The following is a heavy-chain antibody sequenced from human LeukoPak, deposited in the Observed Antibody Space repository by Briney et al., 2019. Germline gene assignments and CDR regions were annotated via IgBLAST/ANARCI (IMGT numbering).Heavy chain of an antibody. CDR2: INHRGIT. CDR1: GGSLSGHY. Sequence: SETLSLTRAVYGGSLSGHYWSWIRQPPGKGLEWIGEINHRGITNHNPSLKSRVTISVDTSKNQCSLKVSSVTAADTAVYYCARGPQMATIEHFDYWGQGTLVTVSS. CDR3: ARGPQMATIEHFDY. V-gene: IGHV4-34*01. J-gene: IGHJ4*02. D-gene: IGHD5-24*01.